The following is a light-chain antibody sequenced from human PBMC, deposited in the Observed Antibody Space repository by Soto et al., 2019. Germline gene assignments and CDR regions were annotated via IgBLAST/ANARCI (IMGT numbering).Light chain of an antibody. V-gene: IGKV3-11*01. CDR3: QQRCNWPPT. J-gene: IGKJ5*01. CDR2: DAS. CDR1: QSVSSY. Sequence: EIVLTQSPDTLSLSPGERATLSCRASQSVSSYLAWYQHKPGQAPRLLIYDASNRATGIPARFSGSGSGTDFTLTISSLEPEDFAVYYCQQRCNWPPTFGQGTRLEIK.